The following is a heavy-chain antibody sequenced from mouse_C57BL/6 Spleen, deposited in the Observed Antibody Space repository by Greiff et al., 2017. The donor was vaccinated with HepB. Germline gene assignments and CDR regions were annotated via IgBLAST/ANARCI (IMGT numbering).Heavy chain of an antibody. CDR2: IYPGDGDT. D-gene: IGHD6-1*01. CDR1: GYAFSSSW. J-gene: IGHJ4*01. CDR3: ARRASPTSMDY. Sequence: QVQLQQSGPELVKPGASVKISCKASGYAFSSSWMNWVKQRPGKGLEWIGRIYPGDGDTNYNGKFKGKATLTADKSSSTAYMQLSSLTSEDSAVYFCARRASPTSMDYWGQGTSVTVSS. V-gene: IGHV1-82*01.